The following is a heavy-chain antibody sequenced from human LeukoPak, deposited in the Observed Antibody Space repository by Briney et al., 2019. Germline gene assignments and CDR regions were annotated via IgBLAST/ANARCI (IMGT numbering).Heavy chain of an antibody. CDR2: ISGSGGSI. CDR3: VKRRCSGGSGYFIDY. D-gene: IGHD2-15*01. CDR1: GFTFSSYA. V-gene: IGHV3-23*01. J-gene: IGHJ4*02. Sequence: QTGGSLRLSCAASGFTFSSYAMTWVRQAPGKGLEWVSVISGSGGSIYYADSVKGRFTISRDNSKNTLYLQMNSLRVEDTAVYYCVKRRCSGGSGYFIDYWGQGTLVTVSS.